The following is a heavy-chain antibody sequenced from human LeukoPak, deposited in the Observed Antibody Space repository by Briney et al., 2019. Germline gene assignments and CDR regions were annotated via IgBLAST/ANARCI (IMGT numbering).Heavy chain of an antibody. Sequence: PGGSLRLSCAASGFTFSSYSMNWVRQAPGKGLEWVSSISSSSSYIYYADSVKGRFTISRDNAKNSLYLQMNSLRAEDTAVYYCARDQSQGQWLVLGDSGIGIFDYWGQGTLVTVSS. CDR2: ISSSSSYI. CDR1: GFTFSSYS. J-gene: IGHJ4*02. V-gene: IGHV3-21*01. CDR3: ARDQSQGQWLVLGDSGIGIFDY. D-gene: IGHD6-19*01.